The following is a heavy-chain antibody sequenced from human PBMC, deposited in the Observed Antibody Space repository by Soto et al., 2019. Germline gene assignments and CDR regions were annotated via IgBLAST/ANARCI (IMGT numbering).Heavy chain of an antibody. CDR3: ARSRVVDYYYYYMDV. CDR1: GYSFTSYW. CDR2: IYPGDSDT. V-gene: IGHV5-51*01. Sequence: GESLKISCKGSGYSFTSYWIGWVRQMPGKGLEWMGIIYPGDSDTRYSPSFQGQVTISADKSISTAYLQWSSLKASDTAMYYCARSRVVDYYYYYMDVWGKGTTVTVSS. J-gene: IGHJ6*03. D-gene: IGHD2-2*01.